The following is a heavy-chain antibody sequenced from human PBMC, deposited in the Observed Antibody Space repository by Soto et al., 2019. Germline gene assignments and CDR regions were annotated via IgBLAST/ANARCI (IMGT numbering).Heavy chain of an antibody. V-gene: IGHV4-59*01. J-gene: IGHJ6*02. D-gene: IGHD2-21*02. Sequence: SETLSLTCTVSGVSIGGYYWSWIRQPPGRGLEWIGYMYNTGSTVYNPSFKSRVTISVDTSKNQFSLKLNSVTAADTAVYYCARDLWGYCGTDCYPLDVWGQGTTVTVS. CDR2: MYNTGST. CDR3: ARDLWGYCGTDCYPLDV. CDR1: GVSIGGYY.